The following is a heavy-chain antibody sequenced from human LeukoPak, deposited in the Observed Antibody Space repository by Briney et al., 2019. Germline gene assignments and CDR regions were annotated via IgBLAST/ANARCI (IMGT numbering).Heavy chain of an antibody. D-gene: IGHD3-22*01. J-gene: IGHJ5*02. CDR1: GGSFSGYY. CDR3: ARTSIYYDSSGYRS. Sequence: SETLSLTCAVYGGSFSGYYWSWIRQPPGKGLEWIGEINHSGSTNYDPSLKSRVTISVDTSKNQFSLKLSSVTAADTAVYYCARTSIYYDSSGYRSWGQGTLVTVSS. V-gene: IGHV4-34*01. CDR2: INHSGST.